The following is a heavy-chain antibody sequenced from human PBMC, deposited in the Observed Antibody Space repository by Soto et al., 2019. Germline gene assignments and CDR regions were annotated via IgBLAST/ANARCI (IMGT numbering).Heavy chain of an antibody. D-gene: IGHD4-4*01. CDR1: GFTFDDYA. CDR2: ISWNSGSI. V-gene: IGHV3-9*01. CDR3: AKGYRRVYYYYGMDV. J-gene: IGHJ6*02. Sequence: VQLVESGGGLVQPGRSLRLSCAASGFTFDDYAMHWVRQAPGKGLEWVSGISWNSGSIGYADSVKGRFTISRDNAKNSLYLQMNSLRAEDTALYYCAKGYRRVYYYYGMDVWGQGTTVTVSS.